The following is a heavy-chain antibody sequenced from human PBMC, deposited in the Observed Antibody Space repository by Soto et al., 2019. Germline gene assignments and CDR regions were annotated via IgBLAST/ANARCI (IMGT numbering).Heavy chain of an antibody. V-gene: IGHV3-66*01. D-gene: IGHD3-9*01. CDR2: IFSDGST. CDR3: ATLTKYDILTGFYPC. Sequence: EVQLVESGGGLVQPGGSLRLSCAASGFTVNSNYMSWVRQAPGKGLGWVSVIFSDGSTYYAAAVKGRFISSRDNSNNTLYFQMNSLRAEDTAVYYCATLTKYDILTGFYPCWGQGTLVTVSS. CDR1: GFTVNSNY. J-gene: IGHJ4*02.